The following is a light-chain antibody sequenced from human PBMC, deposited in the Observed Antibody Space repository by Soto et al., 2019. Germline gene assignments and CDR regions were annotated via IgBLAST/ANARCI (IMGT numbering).Light chain of an antibody. V-gene: IGLV1-40*01. CDR3: QSCDSSLSGSGV. CDR2: RNT. CDR1: SSNIGAGYD. Sequence: QSVLTQPPSVSGAPGQRVTISCTGSSSNIGAGYDVHWYQQLPGTAPKLLIYRNTNRPSGVPDRFSGSKSGTSASPAITGLQAEDEADYYCQSCDSSLSGSGVFGTGTKATVL. J-gene: IGLJ1*01.